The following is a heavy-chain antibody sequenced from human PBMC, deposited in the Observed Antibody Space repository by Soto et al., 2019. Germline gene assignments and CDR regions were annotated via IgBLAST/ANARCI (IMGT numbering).Heavy chain of an antibody. V-gene: IGHV3-7*01. J-gene: IGHJ1*01. CDR2: INQDGSET. CDR3: ARELIVGPAEYFQH. Sequence: GGSLRLSCAVSGFTFSSSWMSWVRQTPEKGLEWVANINQDGSETYFLDSVRGRFTISRDNAKNSLYLQMNSLRAEDTALYYRARELIVGPAEYFQHWGQGTLVTVSS. D-gene: IGHD1-26*01. CDR1: GFTFSSSW.